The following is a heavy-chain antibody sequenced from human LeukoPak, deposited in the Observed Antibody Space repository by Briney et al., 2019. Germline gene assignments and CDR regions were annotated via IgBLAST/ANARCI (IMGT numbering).Heavy chain of an antibody. D-gene: IGHD6-19*01. CDR2: IDPSSGTT. Sequence: ASVTVSFKASGYTFTSYAMHWVRQAPGQGLEWMGIIDPSSGTTWYARKFQGRVTMTRDTSTSTVYMELSSLRSEDTAVYYCARAPSGWYGKTFDYWGQGTLVTVSS. V-gene: IGHV1-46*01. J-gene: IGHJ4*02. CDR3: ARAPSGWYGKTFDY. CDR1: GYTFTSYA.